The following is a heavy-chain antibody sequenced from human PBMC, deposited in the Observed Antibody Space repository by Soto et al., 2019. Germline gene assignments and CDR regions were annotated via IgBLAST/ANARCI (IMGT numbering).Heavy chain of an antibody. V-gene: IGHV4-39*01. D-gene: IGHD2-2*01. CDR2: IYYSGST. CDR3: ASGGCSSTSCYARWDYYYGMDV. CDR1: GGSISSSSYY. Sequence: QLQLQESGPGLVKPSETLSLTCTVSGGSISSSSYYWGWIRQPPGKGLEWIGSIYYSGSTYYNPXLQXXXTISVDTSKNXXSXKXXSVTAADTAVYYCASGGCSSTSCYARWDYYYGMDVWGQGTTVTVSS. J-gene: IGHJ6*02.